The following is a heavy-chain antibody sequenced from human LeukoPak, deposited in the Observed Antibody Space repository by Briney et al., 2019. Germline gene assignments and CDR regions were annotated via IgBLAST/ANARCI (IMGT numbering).Heavy chain of an antibody. J-gene: IGHJ4*02. V-gene: IGHV3-33*01. CDR2: IWSDGSQQ. CDR3: ARSSDSSDLGY. D-gene: IGHD6-25*01. CDR1: GFTFRSYG. Sequence: GMSLRLSCAASGFTFRSYGMHWVRQAQGKGLEWVAVIWSDGSQQHYADSVKGRFTIYRDNSKNTLYLQMNSLRVDDTAVYYCARSSDSSDLGYWGQGTLVTVSS.